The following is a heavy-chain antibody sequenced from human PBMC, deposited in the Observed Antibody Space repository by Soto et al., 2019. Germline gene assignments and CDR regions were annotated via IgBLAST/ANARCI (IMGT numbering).Heavy chain of an antibody. CDR2: IIPILGIA. CDR1: GGTFSSYT. V-gene: IGHV1-69*02. Sequence: QVQLVQSGAEVKKPGSSVKVSCKASGGTFSSYTISWVRQAPGQGLEWMGRIIPILGIANYAQKFQGRVTITADKSTSTSNMELSSLRSEDTAVYYCARGGSLWFGEPPDYWGQGTLVTVSS. D-gene: IGHD3-10*01. J-gene: IGHJ4*02. CDR3: ARGGSLWFGEPPDY.